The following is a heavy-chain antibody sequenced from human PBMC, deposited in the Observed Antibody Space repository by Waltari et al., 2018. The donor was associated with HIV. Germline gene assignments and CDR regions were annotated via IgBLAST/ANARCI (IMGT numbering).Heavy chain of an antibody. Sequence: QVQLVESGGGVVQPGRSLRLSCAASGFIFNNFGMHWVRQAPGKGLGWVAVISVDGTNKYYADSVKGRFTVSRDKSKNTLFLQMNSLRAEDTALYYCAKDSAGATSYYYYVMDVWGQGTTVTVSS. CDR3: AKDSAGATSYYYYVMDV. CDR1: GFIFNNFG. CDR2: ISVDGTNK. D-gene: IGHD1-1*01. V-gene: IGHV3-30*18. J-gene: IGHJ6*02.